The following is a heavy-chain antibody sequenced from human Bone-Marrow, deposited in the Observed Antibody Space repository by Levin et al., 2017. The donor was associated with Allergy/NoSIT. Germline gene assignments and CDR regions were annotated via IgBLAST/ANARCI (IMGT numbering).Heavy chain of an antibody. D-gene: IGHD3-9*01. CDR1: GYTFTSYD. V-gene: IGHV1-8*01. CDR3: ARARGRYDILTGYYGPWDYVWGSYRRDGMDV. CDR2: MNPNSGNT. J-gene: IGHJ6*02. Sequence: EASVKVSCKASGYTFTSYDINWVRQATGQGLEWMGWMNPNSGNTGYAQKFQGRVTMTRNTSISTAYMELSSLRSEDTAVYYCARARGRYDILTGYYGPWDYVWGSYRRDGMDVWGQGTTVTVSS.